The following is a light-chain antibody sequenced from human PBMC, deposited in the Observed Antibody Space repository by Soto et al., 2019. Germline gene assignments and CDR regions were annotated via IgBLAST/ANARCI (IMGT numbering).Light chain of an antibody. J-gene: IGLJ3*02. CDR3: CSFSGTYHWV. V-gene: IGLV2-11*01. Sequence: QSVLTQPRSVSGSPGQSVTISCTGTSRDVGGYNYVSWYQQLPGKAPKLMIYDVTKRPSGVPDRFSGSKSGNTASLTISGLQAEDEADYHCCSFSGTYHWVFGGGTKLTVL. CDR2: DVT. CDR1: SRDVGGYNY.